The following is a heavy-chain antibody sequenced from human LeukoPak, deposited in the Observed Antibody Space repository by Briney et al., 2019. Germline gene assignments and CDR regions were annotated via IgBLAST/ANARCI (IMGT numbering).Heavy chain of an antibody. CDR3: ARDDNWGFDY. CDR2: TRGSGSGM. CDR1: GFAFSDFS. V-gene: IGHV3-21*05. D-gene: IGHD7-27*01. J-gene: IGHJ4*02. Sequence: GRSLRLSCAASGFAFSDFSMNWVRQAPGKGLEWVANTRGSGSGMGSGNYYAVSVKGRFTISRDDAKNSLYLQMNSLRAEDTAFYYCARDDNWGFDYWGQGALVTVSS.